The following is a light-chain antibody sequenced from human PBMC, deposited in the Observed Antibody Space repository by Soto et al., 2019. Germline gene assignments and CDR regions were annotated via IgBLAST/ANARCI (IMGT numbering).Light chain of an antibody. CDR3: QQYNSYSPLT. V-gene: IGKV1-5*03. J-gene: IGKJ4*01. Sequence: DIQMTQYPSSLSASVGDRFTITCRASHSISSLLAWYQQKPVKAPRLLIYKASDLESGGPSRFSGSGSGTDFTLTISSLQPDDFATYYCQQYNSYSPLTFGGGTKVDI. CDR2: KAS. CDR1: HSISSL.